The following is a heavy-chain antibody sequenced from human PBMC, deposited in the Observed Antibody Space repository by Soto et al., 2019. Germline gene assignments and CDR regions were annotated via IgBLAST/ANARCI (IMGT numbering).Heavy chain of an antibody. CDR3: ARSTGLIRITLVRGRNTNGGSGWFDP. D-gene: IGHD3-10*01. CDR2: INAGNGNT. CDR1: GYTFTSYA. J-gene: IGHJ5*02. Sequence: GASVEVSCKASGYTFTSYAMHWVRQAPGQRLEWMGWINAGNGNTKYSQKFQGRVTITRDTSASTAYMELSSLRSEDTAVYYCARSTGLIRITLVRGRNTNGGSGWFDPWGQGTLVTVS. V-gene: IGHV1-3*01.